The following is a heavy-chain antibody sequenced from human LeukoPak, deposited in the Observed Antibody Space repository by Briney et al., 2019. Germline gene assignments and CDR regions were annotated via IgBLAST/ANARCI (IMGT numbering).Heavy chain of an antibody. D-gene: IGHD5-12*01. CDR2: IYTSGST. CDR3: AGSNIVAKNGDY. Sequence: SQTLSLTCTVSGGSISSGSYYWSWIRQPAGKGLEWIGRIYTSGSTNYNPSLKSRVTISVDTSKNQFSLKLSSVTAADTAVYYCAGSNIVAKNGDYWGQGTLVTVSS. CDR1: GGSISSGSYY. V-gene: IGHV4-61*02. J-gene: IGHJ4*02.